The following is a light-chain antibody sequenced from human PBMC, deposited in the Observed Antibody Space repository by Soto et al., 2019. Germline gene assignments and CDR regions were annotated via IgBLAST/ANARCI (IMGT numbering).Light chain of an antibody. V-gene: IGKV1-5*03. J-gene: IGKJ1*01. CDR1: QSISSW. CDR3: QQYNSYSPRT. CDR2: EAS. Sequence: DIQMTQSPPTLSASVGDRVTITCRASQSISSWLAWYQQKPGKAPKLLIYEASSLESGVPSRFSGSRSGTEFTLAISSLQPDDFATYYCQQYNSYSPRTFGQGTKVEIK.